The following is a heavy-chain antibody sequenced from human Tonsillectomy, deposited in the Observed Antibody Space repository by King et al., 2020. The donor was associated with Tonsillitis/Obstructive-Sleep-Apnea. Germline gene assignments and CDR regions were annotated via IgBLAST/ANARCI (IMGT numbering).Heavy chain of an antibody. Sequence: QLVQSGAEVKKPGASVQVSCKAPGYTFTGSYMHWVRQAPGQGREWMGWINPNSGDTNYAQKFQGTVTMTSDTSISTAYMEVSRLRSDDTAVYYCARDLHGYSYGGDSYYFDYWGQGTLVTVSS. D-gene: IGHD5-18*01. CDR3: ARDLHGYSYGGDSYYFDY. J-gene: IGHJ4*02. V-gene: IGHV1-2*02. CDR1: GYTFTGSY. CDR2: INPNSGDT.